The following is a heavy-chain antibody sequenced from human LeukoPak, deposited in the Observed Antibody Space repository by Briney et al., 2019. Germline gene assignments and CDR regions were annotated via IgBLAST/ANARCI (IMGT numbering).Heavy chain of an antibody. Sequence: ASVKVSCKASGYTFTAYYMHWLRQAPGQGLEWMAWININNGDTKYAQKFQGRVTMTRDTSISTAYMELSSLTSDDTAVYYCGRDVPSSGYASDYWGQGTPVTVSS. CDR2: ININNGDT. D-gene: IGHD3-22*01. CDR1: GYTFTAYY. J-gene: IGHJ4*02. CDR3: GRDVPSSGYASDY. V-gene: IGHV1-2*02.